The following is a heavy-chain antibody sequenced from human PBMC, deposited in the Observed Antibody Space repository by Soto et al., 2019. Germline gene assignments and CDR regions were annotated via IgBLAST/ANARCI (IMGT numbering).Heavy chain of an antibody. D-gene: IGHD3-10*01. CDR1: GLTFSSYA. CDR2: ISDDGIND. Sequence: QVQVVESGGGVVQHGRSLRLSCAASGLTFSSYAMHWVRQAPGRGLEWVAVISDDGINDYYADSVKGRFTISRDNSKNTLSLQMNSLRADDTAIYYCAKGSAGHYNSGTLLDWGQGTLVTVSS. CDR3: AKGSAGHYNSGTLLD. J-gene: IGHJ4*02. V-gene: IGHV3-30-3*01.